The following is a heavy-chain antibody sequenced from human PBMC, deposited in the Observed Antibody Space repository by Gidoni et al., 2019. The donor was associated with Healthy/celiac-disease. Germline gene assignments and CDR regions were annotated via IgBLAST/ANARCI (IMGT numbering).Heavy chain of an antibody. V-gene: IGHV5-51*01. J-gene: IGHJ4*02. D-gene: IGHD2-8*01. CDR2: IYPGDSDT. CDR1: GYSFTSYW. CDR3: ASSETYRYCTNGVCYSTPGGDYLPFDY. Sequence: EVQLVQSGAEVKKPGESLKITCKGSGYSFTSYWIGWVRQMPGKGLEWMGIIYPGDSDTRYSPSFQGQVTISADKSISTAYLQWSSLKASDTAMYYCASSETYRYCTNGVCYSTPGGDYLPFDYWGQGTLVTVSS.